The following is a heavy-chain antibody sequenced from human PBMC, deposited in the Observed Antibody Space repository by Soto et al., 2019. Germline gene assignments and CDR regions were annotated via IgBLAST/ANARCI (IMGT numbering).Heavy chain of an antibody. CDR1: GFTFSSYS. Sequence: GGSLRLSCAASGFTFSSYSMNWVRQAPGKGLEWVSSISSSSSYIYYADSVKGRFTISRDNAKNSLYLQMNSLRAEDTAVYYCARDGLSDCSSTSCYAPRIYYFDYWGQGTLVTVSS. CDR2: ISSSSSYI. D-gene: IGHD2-2*01. J-gene: IGHJ4*02. V-gene: IGHV3-21*01. CDR3: ARDGLSDCSSTSCYAPRIYYFDY.